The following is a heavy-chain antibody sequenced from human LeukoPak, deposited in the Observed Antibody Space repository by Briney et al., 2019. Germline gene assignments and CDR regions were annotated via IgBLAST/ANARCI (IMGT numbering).Heavy chain of an antibody. V-gene: IGHV3-30-3*01. CDR2: ISYDGSNK. CDR3: ARTSSWYFDY. Sequence: QAGGSLRLSCAASGFTFSSYAMHWVRQAPGKGLEWVAVISYDGSNKYYADSVKGRFTISRDNSKNTLYLQMNSLRAEDTAVYYCARTSSWYFDYWGQGTLVTVSS. D-gene: IGHD6-13*01. J-gene: IGHJ4*02. CDR1: GFTFSSYA.